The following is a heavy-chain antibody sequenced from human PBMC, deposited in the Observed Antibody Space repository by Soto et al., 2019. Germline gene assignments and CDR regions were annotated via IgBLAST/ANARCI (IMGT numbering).Heavy chain of an antibody. D-gene: IGHD3-3*01. J-gene: IGHJ6*02. V-gene: IGHV3-7*03. CDR2: IKQDGSEK. CDR1: GFTFSSYW. CDR3: AREITIFPNDYYYGMDV. Sequence: GGSLRLSCAASGFTFSSYWMSWARQAPGKGLEWVANIKQDGSEKYYVDSVKGRFTISRDNAKNSLYLQMNSLRAEDTAVYYCAREITIFPNDYYYGMDVWGQGTTVTVSS.